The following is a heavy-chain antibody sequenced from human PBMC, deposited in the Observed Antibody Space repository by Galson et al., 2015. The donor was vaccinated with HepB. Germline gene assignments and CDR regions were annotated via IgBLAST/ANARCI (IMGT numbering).Heavy chain of an antibody. CDR3: ARDLYDYVWGSYRPIFHFDY. V-gene: IGHV1-3*01. J-gene: IGHJ4*02. D-gene: IGHD3-16*02. CDR2: INAGNGNT. CDR1: GYTFTSYA. Sequence: SVKVSCKASGYTFTSYAMHWVRQAPGQRLEWMGWINAGNGNTKYSQKFQGRVTITRDTSASTAYMELSSLRSEDTAVYYCARDLYDYVWGSYRPIFHFDYWGQGTLVTVSS.